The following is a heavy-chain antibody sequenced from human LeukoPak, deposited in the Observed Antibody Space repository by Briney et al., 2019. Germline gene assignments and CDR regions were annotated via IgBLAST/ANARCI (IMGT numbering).Heavy chain of an antibody. CDR1: GGSISSSSYY. CDR3: ARGVRGVITHYYYYYMDV. J-gene: IGHJ6*03. V-gene: IGHV4-61*05. CDR2: IYYSGST. D-gene: IGHD3-10*01. Sequence: SETLSLTCTVSGGSISSSSYYWGWIRQPPGKGLEWIGYIYYSGSTNYNPSLKSRVPISVDTPKNQFSLKLSSVTAADTAVYYCARGVRGVITHYYYYYMDVWGKGTTVTISS.